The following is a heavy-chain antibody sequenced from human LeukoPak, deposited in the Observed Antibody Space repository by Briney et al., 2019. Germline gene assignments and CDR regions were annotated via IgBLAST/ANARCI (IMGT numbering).Heavy chain of an antibody. Sequence: SETLSLTCTVSGGSISSYYWSWIRQPAGKGLEWIGRIYTSGGTNYNPSLKSRVTMSVDTSKNQFSLKLSSVTAADTAVYYCARDTYYYDSSGYTSPNWFDPWGQGTLVTVSS. CDR3: ARDTYYYDSSGYTSPNWFDP. V-gene: IGHV4-4*07. CDR2: IYTSGGT. D-gene: IGHD3-22*01. J-gene: IGHJ5*02. CDR1: GGSISSYY.